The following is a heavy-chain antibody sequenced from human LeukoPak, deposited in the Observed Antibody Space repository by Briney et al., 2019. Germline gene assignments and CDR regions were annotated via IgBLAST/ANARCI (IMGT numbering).Heavy chain of an antibody. D-gene: IGHD2/OR15-2a*01. Sequence: GGSLRLSCAASGVIINSYAMSWVRQAPGKGLEWVSAINGRGDNTYYADFVKGRFTISRDNSKSTVYLQMNSLRTEDTAVYYCAKDRVSPGFNWFDPWGQGTLVTVSS. CDR2: INGRGDNT. CDR3: AKDRVSPGFNWFDP. J-gene: IGHJ5*02. CDR1: GVIINSYA. V-gene: IGHV3-23*01.